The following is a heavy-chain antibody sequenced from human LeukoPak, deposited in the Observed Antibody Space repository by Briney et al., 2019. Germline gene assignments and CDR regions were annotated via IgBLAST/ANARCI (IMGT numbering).Heavy chain of an antibody. J-gene: IGHJ4*02. CDR3: ARGYSTRYLPFDL. Sequence: GGPLRLSCVASGFSFDDYGMSWVRQTPEKGLEWISGINSKGNSAGYADSVKGRFTISRDNAKKSLYLQMDSLRAEDTAFYHCARGYSTRYLPFDLWGQGTLVTVSS. CDR2: INSKGNSA. CDR1: GFSFDDYG. D-gene: IGHD2-2*01. V-gene: IGHV3-20*01.